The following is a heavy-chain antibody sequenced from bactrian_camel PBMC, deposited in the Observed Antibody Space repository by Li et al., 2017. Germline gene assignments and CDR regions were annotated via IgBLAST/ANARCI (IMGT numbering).Heavy chain of an antibody. D-gene: IGHD5*01. Sequence: HVQLVESGGGSVEAGGSLRLSCAHSELPSTYDCLAWFRERPGAEREGLATIDKTGTTRVADSVKGRFTISRDAAEDTLFLQMDNLEPEDTAMYYCASRPIDCSSGTFRRWTYNKWSQGTQVTVS. CDR2: IDKTGTT. V-gene: IGHV3S53*01. CDR1: ELPSTYDC. J-gene: IGHJ4*01.